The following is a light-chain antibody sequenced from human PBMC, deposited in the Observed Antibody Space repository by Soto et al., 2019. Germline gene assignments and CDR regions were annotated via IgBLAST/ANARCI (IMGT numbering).Light chain of an antibody. CDR3: QQYNDWPRT. CDR2: GAS. V-gene: IGKV3-15*01. CDR1: QSVASY. J-gene: IGKJ1*01. Sequence: EIVRTQSPATLSVSPGERVTLSCRASQSVASYIAWYQKRPGQYPRLLMYGASTRATGFPARFSGSGSGTEFNLTISRLQSEDFAVYYCQQYNDWPRTFGQGTKVDIK.